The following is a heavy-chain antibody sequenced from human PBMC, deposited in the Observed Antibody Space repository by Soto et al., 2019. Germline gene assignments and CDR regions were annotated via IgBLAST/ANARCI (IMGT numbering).Heavy chain of an antibody. V-gene: IGHV4-59*11. J-gene: IGHJ5*02. CDR1: GGSIRSHY. CDR2: ISYSGST. Sequence: SETLSLTGAVSGGSIRSHYWSWIRQPPGKGLEWIGYISYSGSTTYNPSLQSRVTMSVHTSKKKFSLNLTSVTAADTAVYYCARDLRLAEGGIDPWGQGTLVTVSS. D-gene: IGHD3-3*02. CDR3: ARDLRLAEGGIDP.